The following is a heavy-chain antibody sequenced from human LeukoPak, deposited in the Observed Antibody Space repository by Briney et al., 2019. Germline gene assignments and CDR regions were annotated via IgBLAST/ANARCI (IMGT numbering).Heavy chain of an antibody. J-gene: IGHJ4*02. D-gene: IGHD2-2*01. V-gene: IGHV3-30-3*01. CDR1: GFTFSNHA. CDR2: ISYDGSNK. CDR3: ARVKGSSTFDY. Sequence: GGSLRLSCAASGFTFSNHAMSWVRQAPGKGLEWVAVISYDGSNKYYADSVKGRFTISRDNSKNTLYLQMNSLRAEDTAVYYCARVKGSSTFDYWGQGTLVTVSS.